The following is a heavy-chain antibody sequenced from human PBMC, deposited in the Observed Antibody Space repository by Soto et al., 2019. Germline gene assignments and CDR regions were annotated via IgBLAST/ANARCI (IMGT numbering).Heavy chain of an antibody. CDR1: GYTFTNYG. CDR3: ARDRIGNGYFYVMDV. Sequence: ASVKVSCKASGYTFTNYGINWVRQAPGQGLEWMGWISYYNGDANYTQDFQGRVTMTADTSTRTAYMELRRLRSDDTAVYYCARDRIGNGYFYVMDVWGQVTTVTVS. J-gene: IGHJ6*02. D-gene: IGHD1-1*01. CDR2: ISYYNGDA. V-gene: IGHV1-18*01.